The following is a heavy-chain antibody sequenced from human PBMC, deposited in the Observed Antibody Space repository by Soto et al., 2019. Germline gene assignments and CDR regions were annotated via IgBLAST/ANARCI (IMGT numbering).Heavy chain of an antibody. V-gene: IGHV4-59*08. J-gene: IGHJ1*01. Sequence: SETLSLTCTVSGGSIISYYWSWIRQPPWEGLEWIGYIYYSGSTYYNPSLKSRVTISVDTSKNQFSLKLSSVTAADTAVYYCARLRKFSSSSRAEYFQHWGQGTLVTVSS. CDR3: ARLRKFSSSSRAEYFQH. CDR1: GGSIISYY. D-gene: IGHD6-6*01. CDR2: IYYSGST.